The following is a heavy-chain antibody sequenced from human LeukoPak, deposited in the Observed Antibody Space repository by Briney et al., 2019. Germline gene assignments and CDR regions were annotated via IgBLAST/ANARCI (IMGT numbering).Heavy chain of an antibody. CDR3: ARRRSWNYYMDV. D-gene: IGHD6-13*01. J-gene: IGHJ6*03. V-gene: IGHV4-34*01. CDR1: GGSFSGYY. CDR2: INHSGST. Sequence: PSETLSLTCAVYGGSFSGYYWSWIRQPPGKGLEWIGEINHSGSTNYNPSLKSRVTISVDTSKNQFSLKLSSVTAADTAVYYCARRRSWNYYMDVWGKGTTVTVSS.